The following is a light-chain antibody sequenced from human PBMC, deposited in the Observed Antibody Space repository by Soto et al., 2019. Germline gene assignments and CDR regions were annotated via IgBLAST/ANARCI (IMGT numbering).Light chain of an antibody. V-gene: IGKV3-20*01. J-gene: IGKJ4*01. CDR1: QSVRSNS. CDR3: QQYGTSPLT. Sequence: EIVLTQSPRTLSLSPGESATLSCTASQSVRSNSLAWYQQKPGQAPMLLMFGASGRATGTPPRFSGRGSGKDFTLTISRLEPEDFAVYYCQQYGTSPLTFGGGTNVDI. CDR2: GAS.